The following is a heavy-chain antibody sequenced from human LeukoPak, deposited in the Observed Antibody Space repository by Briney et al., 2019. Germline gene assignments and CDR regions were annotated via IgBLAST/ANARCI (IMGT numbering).Heavy chain of an antibody. J-gene: IGHJ5*02. CDR3: ATDFYDST. V-gene: IGHV3-15*07. Sequence: GGSLRLSCTTSGFNFNNAWMNWVRQAPGKGLEWVGRIKSRTDGGTTVYSAPVKGRFTVSRDDSKSTLYLQMNSLKIEDTAVYYCATDFYDSTWGQGTLVTVSS. CDR2: IKSRTDGGTT. CDR1: GFNFNNAW. D-gene: IGHD3-22*01.